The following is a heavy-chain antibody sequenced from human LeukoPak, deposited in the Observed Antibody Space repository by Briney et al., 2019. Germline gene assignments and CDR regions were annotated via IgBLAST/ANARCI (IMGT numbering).Heavy chain of an antibody. D-gene: IGHD3-10*01. CDR2: ISSSSSHI. Sequence: PGGSLRLSCAASGFTFSSYSMNWVRQAPGKGLEWVSSISSSSSHIYYADSVKGRFTISRDNAKNSLYLQMNSLRAEDTAVYYCARGGLDYYGSGSYYRHFDYWGQGTLVTVSS. V-gene: IGHV3-21*01. J-gene: IGHJ4*02. CDR3: ARGGLDYYGSGSYYRHFDY. CDR1: GFTFSSYS.